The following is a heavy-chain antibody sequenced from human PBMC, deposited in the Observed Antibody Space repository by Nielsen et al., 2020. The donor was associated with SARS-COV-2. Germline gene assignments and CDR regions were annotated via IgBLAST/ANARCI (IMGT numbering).Heavy chain of an antibody. D-gene: IGHD3-22*01. V-gene: IGHV1-18*01. Sequence: ASVKVSCKASGYTFTSYGISWVRQAPGQGLEWMGWISAYNGNTNYAQKLQGRVTMTTDTSMSTAYMELSSLRSEDTAVYYCASRANYYDSSGYLPDYWGQGTLVTVSS. CDR1: GYTFTSYG. CDR2: ISAYNGNT. CDR3: ASRANYYDSSGYLPDY. J-gene: IGHJ4*02.